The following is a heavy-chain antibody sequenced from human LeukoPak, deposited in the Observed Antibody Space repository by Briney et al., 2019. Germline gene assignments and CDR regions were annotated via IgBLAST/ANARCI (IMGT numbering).Heavy chain of an antibody. D-gene: IGHD2-15*01. J-gene: IGHJ4*01. Sequence: GESLKILCWGSWDCFLNYWNGWGRQMPGKGLEWMGIIDSGDSTTRYSQSFQGQVTISADKSINTPYLQRNSLKASDTAMYYCANPVAANLLADCGGQGILVTVSS. CDR3: ANPVAANLLADC. CDR2: IDSGDSTT. V-gene: IGHV5-51*01. CDR1: WDCFLNYW.